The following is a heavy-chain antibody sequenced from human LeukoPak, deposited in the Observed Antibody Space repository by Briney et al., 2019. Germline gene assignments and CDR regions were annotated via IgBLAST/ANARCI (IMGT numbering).Heavy chain of an antibody. J-gene: IGHJ4*02. CDR1: GGSITSYY. D-gene: IGHD3-3*01. Sequence: SETLSLTCTVSGGSITSYYWSWIRQPPGKGLEWIGYIYYSGSTNYNPSLKSRVTISVDTSKNQFSLKLSSVTAADTAVYYCAGIESGPPGYWGQGTLVTVSS. V-gene: IGHV4-59*01. CDR2: IYYSGST. CDR3: AGIESGPPGY.